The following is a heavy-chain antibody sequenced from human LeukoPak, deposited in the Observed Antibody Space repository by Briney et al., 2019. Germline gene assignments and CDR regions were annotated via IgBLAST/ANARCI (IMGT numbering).Heavy chain of an antibody. J-gene: IGHJ4*02. Sequence: GGSLRLSCAASGFTFTNYAMTWVRQAPGKGLEWVSAIRDSGGHTHYADSVKGRFTLSRDNSKNTLSPQMNSLRAEDTAVYYCARAPVIDYYGSGSYFDYWGQGTLVTVSS. CDR1: GFTFTNYA. V-gene: IGHV3-23*01. CDR2: IRDSGGHT. D-gene: IGHD3-10*01. CDR3: ARAPVIDYYGSGSYFDY.